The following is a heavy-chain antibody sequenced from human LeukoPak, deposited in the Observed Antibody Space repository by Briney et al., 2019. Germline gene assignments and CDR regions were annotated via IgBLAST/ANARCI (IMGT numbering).Heavy chain of an antibody. Sequence: GGSLRLSCAASGFTFSSYSMNWVRQAPGQGLEWGSSISSSSSYIYYADSVKGRFTISRDNAKNSLYLQMNSLRAEDTAVYYCAGTDYSNYYYYYMDVWGKGTTVTVSS. CDR2: ISSSSSYI. CDR1: GFTFSSYS. V-gene: IGHV3-21*01. D-gene: IGHD4-11*01. CDR3: AGTDYSNYYYYYMDV. J-gene: IGHJ6*03.